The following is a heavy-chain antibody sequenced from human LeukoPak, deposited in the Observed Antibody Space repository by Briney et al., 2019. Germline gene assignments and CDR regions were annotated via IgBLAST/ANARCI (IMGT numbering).Heavy chain of an antibody. CDR2: ISYDGSNK. V-gene: IGHV3-30-3*01. J-gene: IGHJ4*02. D-gene: IGHD3-3*01. CDR1: GFTFSSYA. Sequence: GRSLRLPCAASGFTFSSYAMHWVRQAPGKGLEWVAVISYDGSNKYYADSVKGRFTISRDNAKNSLYLQMNSLRAEDTAVYYCAGGYYDFWSGYSTLFDYWGQGTLVTVSS. CDR3: AGGYYDFWSGYSTLFDY.